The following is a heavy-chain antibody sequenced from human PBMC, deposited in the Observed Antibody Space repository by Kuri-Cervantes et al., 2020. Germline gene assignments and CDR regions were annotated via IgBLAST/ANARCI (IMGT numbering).Heavy chain of an antibody. J-gene: IGHJ5*02. CDR2: MNPNSGNT. V-gene: IGHV1-8*01. CDR3: ARGDNYDILTGYSYNWFDP. CDR1: GYTFTSYD. D-gene: IGHD3-9*01. Sequence: ASVKVSCKASGYTFTSYDINWVRQATGQGLEWMGWMNPNSGNTGYAQKFQGRVTITRDTSASTAYMELSSLRSEDTAVYYCARGDNYDILTGYSYNWFDPWGQGTLVTVSS.